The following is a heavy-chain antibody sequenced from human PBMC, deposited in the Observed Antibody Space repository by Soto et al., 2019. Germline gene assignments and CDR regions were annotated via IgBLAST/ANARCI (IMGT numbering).Heavy chain of an antibody. D-gene: IGHD6-19*01. J-gene: IGHJ5*01. CDR3: AREAGTSFDGFDS. V-gene: IGHV3-33*01. CDR1: GFTFSSYG. CDR2: IWYDGSNK. Sequence: GGSLRLSCAASGFTFSSYGMHWVRQAPGKGLEWVAVIWYDGSNKYYADSVKGRFTISRDSSKNTLYLQMNSLRAEDTAVYYCAREAGTSFDGFDSWGQGTLVTVSS.